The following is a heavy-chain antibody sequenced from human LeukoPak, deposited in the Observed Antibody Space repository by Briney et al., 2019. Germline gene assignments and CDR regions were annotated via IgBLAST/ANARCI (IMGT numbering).Heavy chain of an antibody. D-gene: IGHD2-21*02. CDR2: IYYSEST. J-gene: IGHJ4*02. V-gene: IGHV4-30-4*01. Sequence: SETLSLTCSVSGASIGNYYWSWIRQSPGKGLEWIGYIYYSESTYYNPSLRSRVTISIDRSKDQFSLKMISVTAADTATYFCARERAAYCTGDCHSFDYWGQGILVTVSS. CDR1: GASIGNYY. CDR3: ARERAAYCTGDCHSFDY.